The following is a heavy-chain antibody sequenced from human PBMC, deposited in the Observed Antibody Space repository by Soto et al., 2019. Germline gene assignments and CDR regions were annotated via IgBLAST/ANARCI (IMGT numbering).Heavy chain of an antibody. Sequence: PGESLKISCKGSGYSFSNYWIGWVRQMPEKGVEWVGIIYPGDSGTRYSPSFQGQVIISADKSISTAYLQWNSLKASDTATYYCTRHRVGYPSGRTCLVSAYWG. CDR3: TRHRVGYPSGRTCLVSAY. CDR2: IYPGDSGT. V-gene: IGHV5-51*01. J-gene: IGHJ4*01. D-gene: IGHD2-15*01. CDR1: GYSFSNYW.